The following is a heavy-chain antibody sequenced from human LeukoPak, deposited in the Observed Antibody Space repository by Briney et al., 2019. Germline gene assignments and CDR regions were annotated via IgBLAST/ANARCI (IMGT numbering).Heavy chain of an antibody. Sequence: PSQTLSLTCPISGDNVSSNSAAWNWIRQSPSRDLEWLGRKYYRSKWYNNYAVSVKSRIYISPDTSKNQFSLQLNSVTHEDTAVYYCTRGETGVGTSFDFWGQGTLVTVSS. V-gene: IGHV6-1*01. CDR3: TRGETGVGTSFDF. CDR1: GDNVSSNSAA. J-gene: IGHJ4*02. D-gene: IGHD3-10*01. CDR2: KYYRSKWYN.